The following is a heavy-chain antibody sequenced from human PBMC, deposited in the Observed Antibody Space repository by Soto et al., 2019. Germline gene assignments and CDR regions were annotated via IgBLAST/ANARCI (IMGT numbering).Heavy chain of an antibody. CDR3: AKDLPGRSYGSMDV. CDR1: GFTFSSYA. D-gene: IGHD5-18*01. V-gene: IGHV3-23*01. Sequence: GGSLRLSCAASGFTFSSYAMSWVRQAPGKGLEWVSAISGSGGSTYYADSVKGRFTIPRDNSKNPRYLQMNSLRAEDTAVYYCAKDLPGRSYGSMDVWGQGTTVTVSS. CDR2: ISGSGGST. J-gene: IGHJ6*02.